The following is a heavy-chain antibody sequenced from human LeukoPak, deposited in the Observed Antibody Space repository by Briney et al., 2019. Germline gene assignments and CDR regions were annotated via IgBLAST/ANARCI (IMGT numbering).Heavy chain of an antibody. V-gene: IGHV3-23*01. D-gene: IGHD3-3*01. J-gene: IGHJ5*02. CDR1: GSTFSSYA. CDR2: ISGSGGSA. Sequence: PGGSLRLSCTASGSTFSSYAMSWVRQAPGKGLEWVSAISGSGGSAYYADSVKGRFTISRDNSKNTLYLQMNSLRAEDTAVYYCAKDSYGFFVGHFDPWGQGTLVTVSS. CDR3: AKDSYGFFVGHFDP.